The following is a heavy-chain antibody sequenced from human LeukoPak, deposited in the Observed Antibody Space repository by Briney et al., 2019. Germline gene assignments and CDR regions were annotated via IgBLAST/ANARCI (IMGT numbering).Heavy chain of an antibody. CDR1: GGSINTYY. D-gene: IGHD5-12*01. Sequence: SETLSLTFTVSGGSINTYYWHWIRQPPGKGLEWIGYISYSGSTNYNPSLKSRVTISIDTSKKQFSLKLSSVTAADTAVYYCARSGGYSGYDVDYWGQGILVTVSS. CDR3: ARSGGYSGYDVDY. CDR2: ISYSGST. J-gene: IGHJ4*02. V-gene: IGHV4-59*01.